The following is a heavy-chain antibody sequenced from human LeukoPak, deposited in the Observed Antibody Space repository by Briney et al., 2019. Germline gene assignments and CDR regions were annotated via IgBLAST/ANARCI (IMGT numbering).Heavy chain of an antibody. CDR2: IYPRESP. J-gene: IGHJ4*02. D-gene: IGHD5-12*01. Sequence: SETLSLTCTGSGGSISSYSWSWLRQPAGKGLEWIGRIYPRESPNYNPSLKSRVIMSVDKSKNQFSLKLRSVTAADTAVYYCAREWHHVFDYWGQGNLVTVSS. CDR1: GGSISSYS. CDR3: AREWHHVFDY. V-gene: IGHV4-4*07.